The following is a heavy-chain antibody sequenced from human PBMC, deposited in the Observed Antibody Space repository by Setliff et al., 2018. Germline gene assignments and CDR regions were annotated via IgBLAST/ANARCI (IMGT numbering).Heavy chain of an antibody. CDR1: GDSISSGDYF. CDR3: AREVGTSTSSDAFDV. CDR2: IYHSGSA. Sequence: SETLSLTCTVSGDSISSGDYFWSWIRQPPGKGLEWIAYIYHSGSAYYNPSLKSRVTMSVDTSKNQLSLHLTSVTAADTAVYYCAREVGTSTSSDAFDVWGQWMMVTVSS. J-gene: IGHJ3*01. V-gene: IGHV4-30-4*08. D-gene: IGHD1-26*01.